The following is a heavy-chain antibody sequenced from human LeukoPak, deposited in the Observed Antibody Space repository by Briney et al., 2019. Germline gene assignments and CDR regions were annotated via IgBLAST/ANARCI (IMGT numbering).Heavy chain of an antibody. Sequence: GGSLRLSCAASGFTFSSYSMNWVRQAPGKGLEWVSSISSSSGYIYYADPVKGRFTISRDNPKNSLYLQMNSLRAEDTAVYYCARSTSGRNYYYYMDVWGKGTTVTISS. CDR1: GFTFSSYS. CDR2: ISSSSGYI. D-gene: IGHD1-26*01. CDR3: ARSTSGRNYYYYMDV. V-gene: IGHV3-21*01. J-gene: IGHJ6*03.